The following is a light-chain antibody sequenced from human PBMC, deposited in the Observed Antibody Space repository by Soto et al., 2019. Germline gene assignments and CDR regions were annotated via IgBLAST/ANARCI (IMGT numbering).Light chain of an antibody. J-gene: IGLJ1*01. CDR1: SSNIGAGSD. V-gene: IGLV1-40*01. CDR2: GNT. CDR3: QTYDSSLSGLYV. Sequence: QSVLTQPPSISGASGQRGTISCTGSSSNIGAGSDVHWYHQLPGTAPKLLIYGNTNRPSGVPDRFSGSKSGTSVSLAIAGLQTEDEGDYYCQTYDSSLSGLYVFGTGTKLTVL.